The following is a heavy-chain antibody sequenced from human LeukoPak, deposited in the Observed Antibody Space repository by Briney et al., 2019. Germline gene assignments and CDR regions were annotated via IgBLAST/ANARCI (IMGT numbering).Heavy chain of an antibody. CDR2: IYTSGST. CDR1: GGSISSHY. D-gene: IGHD3-10*01. J-gene: IGHJ3*02. V-gene: IGHV4-4*07. Sequence: PSETLSLTCTVSGGSISSHYWSWIRQPAGKGLEWIGRIYTSGSTNYNPSLKSRVTMSVDTSKNQFSLKLSSVTAADTAVYYCARVQYGSGSLMAFDIWGQGTMVTVSS. CDR3: ARVQYGSGSLMAFDI.